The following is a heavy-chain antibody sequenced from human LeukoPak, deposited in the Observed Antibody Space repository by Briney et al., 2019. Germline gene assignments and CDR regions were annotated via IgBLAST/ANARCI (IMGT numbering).Heavy chain of an antibody. CDR3: ARDLGHCGSGLCGA. CDR1: GFTFRDYW. Sequence: QPGGSLRLSCAASGFTFRDYWMHWVRHAPGKGLVWVSRINPDGSSTAYADSVRGRFTISRDNAKSTLFLQMSSLSAEDTAVYYCARDLGHCGSGLCGAWGQGTLVTVSS. D-gene: IGHD2-21*01. V-gene: IGHV3-74*01. J-gene: IGHJ5*02. CDR2: INPDGSST.